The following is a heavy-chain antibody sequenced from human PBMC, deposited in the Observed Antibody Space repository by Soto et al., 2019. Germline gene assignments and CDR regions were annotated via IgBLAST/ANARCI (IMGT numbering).Heavy chain of an antibody. Sequence: GGSLRLSLGGSGFICSSYDLSLVRKAPAQGLELVSTILGGGSTRYEDSVKGRFPISRDTSQKTVYLHMNSLTAGDTAFYCCAKATASSGGDFEIYGRGTMVTVS. V-gene: IGHV3-23*01. CDR1: GFICSSYD. CDR2: ILGGGST. CDR3: AKATASSGGDFEI. J-gene: IGHJ3*02. D-gene: IGHD3-22*01.